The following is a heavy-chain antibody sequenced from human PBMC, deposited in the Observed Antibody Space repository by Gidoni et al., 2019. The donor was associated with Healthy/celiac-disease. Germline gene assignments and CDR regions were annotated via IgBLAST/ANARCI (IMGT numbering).Heavy chain of an antibody. CDR2: ISWNSGSI. CDR1: GFTFADSA. D-gene: IGHD6-19*01. V-gene: IGHV3-9*01. CDR3: AKEGSGWDYYYYGMDV. Sequence: EVQLVESGGGLVQPGRSLRLSCAASGFTFADSAMHWVRQAPGKGLEWVSGISWNSGSIGYADSVKGRFTISRDNAKNSLYLQMNSLRAEDTALYYCAKEGSGWDYYYYGMDVWGQGTTVTVSS. J-gene: IGHJ6*02.